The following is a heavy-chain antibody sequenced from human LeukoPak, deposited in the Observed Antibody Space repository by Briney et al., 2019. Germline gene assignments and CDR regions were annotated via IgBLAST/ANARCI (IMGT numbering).Heavy chain of an antibody. Sequence: AETVALTCSVCGDSIRIYYWSWIPQPPGKGVEGVGYIYYSGSTKYNPSLKSRVTISADTSKNQFSLKLSSVTAADTAVYYCASRKYSDFWSVGDAFDIWGQGTMVTVSS. CDR2: IYYSGST. D-gene: IGHD3-3*01. CDR1: GDSIRIYY. J-gene: IGHJ3*02. CDR3: ASRKYSDFWSVGDAFDI. V-gene: IGHV4-59*01.